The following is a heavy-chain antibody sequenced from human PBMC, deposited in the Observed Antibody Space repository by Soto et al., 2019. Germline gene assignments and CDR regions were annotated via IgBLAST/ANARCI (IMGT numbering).Heavy chain of an antibody. Sequence: GGSLRLSCSASGFTFSSYAMYWVRQAPGKGLEYVSAISSNGGSTYYADSVKGRFTISRDNSKNTLCLQMSSLRAEDTAEYYCLPLSSSGFQLRFLNWRQGTLVTVSS. J-gene: IGHJ4*02. CDR1: GFTFSSYA. V-gene: IGHV3-64D*08. CDR2: ISSNGGST. D-gene: IGHD3-22*01. CDR3: LPLSSSGFQLRFLN.